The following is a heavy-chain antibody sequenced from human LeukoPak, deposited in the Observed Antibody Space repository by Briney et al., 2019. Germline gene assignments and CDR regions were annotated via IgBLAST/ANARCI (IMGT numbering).Heavy chain of an antibody. D-gene: IGHD3-9*01. CDR2: IYNSGST. V-gene: IGHV4-61*02. CDR1: DGSISSDNFS. J-gene: IGHJ5*02. CDR3: ARGKRGYDILTGYSQYNYFDP. Sequence: SPTLSLHFAVSDGSISSDNFSWNWIRPPAGRGLEWIGLIYNSGSTNYNPSLKSRVTMSLDTSKNQISLKLSSVTAADTAVYYCARGKRGYDILTGYSQYNYFDPWGQGTLVTVSS.